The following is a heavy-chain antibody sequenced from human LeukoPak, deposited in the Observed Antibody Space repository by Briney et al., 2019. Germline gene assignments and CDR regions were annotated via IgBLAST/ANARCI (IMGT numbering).Heavy chain of an antibody. J-gene: IGHJ4*02. CDR1: GYTFTSYD. D-gene: IGHD1-26*01. CDR2: MNPNSGNT. Sequence: GASVKVSCKASGYTFTSYDINWVRQATGQGLEWMGWMNPNSGNTGYAQKFQGRVTITRNTSISTAYMELSSLRSEDTAVYYCARCIVGAITFFDYWGQGTLVTVSS. V-gene: IGHV1-8*03. CDR3: ARCIVGAITFFDY.